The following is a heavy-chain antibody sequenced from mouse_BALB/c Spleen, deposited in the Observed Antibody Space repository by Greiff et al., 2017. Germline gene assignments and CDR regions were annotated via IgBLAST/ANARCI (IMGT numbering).Heavy chain of an antibody. Sequence: VQLVESGGGLVQPGGSRKLSCAASGFTFSSFGMHWVRQAPEKGLEWVAYISSGSSTIYYADTVKGRFTISRDNPKNTLFLQMTSLRSEDTAMYYCAREGFYGNYPYAMDYWGQGTSVTVSS. CDR2: ISSGSSTI. J-gene: IGHJ4*01. D-gene: IGHD2-1*01. V-gene: IGHV5-17*02. CDR1: GFTFSSFG. CDR3: AREGFYGNYPYAMDY.